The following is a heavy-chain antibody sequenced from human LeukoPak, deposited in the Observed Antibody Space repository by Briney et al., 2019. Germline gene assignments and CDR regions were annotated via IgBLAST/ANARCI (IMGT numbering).Heavy chain of an antibody. V-gene: IGHV3-23*01. CDR1: GFIFRNYA. D-gene: IGHD3-9*01. Sequence: GGSLRLSCAASGFIFRNYAMSWVRQAPGKGLEWVSAITGSGDTTYYADSVKGRFTVSRDNSKNTLYVEMNTLGAEDTAVYYCAEWGDYDILTGYYVSDFWGQGTLVTVSS. J-gene: IGHJ4*02. CDR3: AEWGDYDILTGYYVSDF. CDR2: ITGSGDTT.